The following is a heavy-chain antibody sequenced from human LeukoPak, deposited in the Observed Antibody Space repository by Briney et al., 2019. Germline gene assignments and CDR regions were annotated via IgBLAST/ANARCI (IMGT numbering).Heavy chain of an antibody. D-gene: IGHD3-10*01. CDR2: IYYSGST. J-gene: IGHJ5*02. Sequence: SETLSLTCTVSGGSVSSSAYYWGWIRQPPEKGLEWIGNIYYSGSTYYNPSFKSRVTMSVDTSKNQFSLKLSSVTAADTAVYYCARDAESYTYYYGSGSLNWFDPWGQGTLVTVSS. CDR3: ARDAESYTYYYGSGSLNWFDP. CDR1: GGSVSSSAYY. V-gene: IGHV4-39*07.